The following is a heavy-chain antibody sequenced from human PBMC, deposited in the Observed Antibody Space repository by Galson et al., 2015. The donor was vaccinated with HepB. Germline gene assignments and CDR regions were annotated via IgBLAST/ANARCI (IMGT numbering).Heavy chain of an antibody. J-gene: IGHJ3*02. V-gene: IGHV3-30*04. Sequence: SLRLSCASSGFTFSTYTMHWVRQAPGKGLEWVAVVSFDGGSKWYADSVKGRFTVSRDNSKNMVYLQMNSLKTGDTAVYYCARELQQLVGAFDIWGQGTTVTVSS. D-gene: IGHD6-13*01. CDR2: VSFDGGSK. CDR1: GFTFSTYT. CDR3: ARELQQLVGAFDI.